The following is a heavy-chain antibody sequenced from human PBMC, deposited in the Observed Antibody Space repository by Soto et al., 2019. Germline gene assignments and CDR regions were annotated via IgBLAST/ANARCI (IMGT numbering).Heavy chain of an antibody. V-gene: IGHV1-18*01. Sequence: QVQLVQSGAEVKKPGASVKVSCEASGYTFDSYGISWVRQAPGLGLEWMGWISPYDGDTNYAPHLRGRATLTTDASTNTVYMELRSLRSDDTAIYYCARDCYYCVNSGHSYSGTVTFDIWGQGTMVTVSS. CDR2: ISPYDGDT. CDR1: GYTFDSYG. J-gene: IGHJ3*02. CDR3: ARDCYYCVNSGHSYSGTVTFDI. D-gene: IGHD3-22*01.